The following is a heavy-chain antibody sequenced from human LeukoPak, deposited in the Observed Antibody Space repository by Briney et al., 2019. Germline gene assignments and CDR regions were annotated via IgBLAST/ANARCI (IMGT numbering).Heavy chain of an antibody. Sequence: PSGTLSLTCGLSVGSITSTNYWTWVRQPPGKGLGWTGEFNLQGSTNYNPSLMGRVAISVDMSENHISLHLTSVNAADKAVYYCARDRGSEGQQLGWFDPWGQGTLVTVSS. CDR2: FNLQGST. V-gene: IGHV4-4*02. J-gene: IGHJ5*02. CDR1: VGSITSTNY. CDR3: ARDRGSEGQQLGWFDP. D-gene: IGHD6-13*01.